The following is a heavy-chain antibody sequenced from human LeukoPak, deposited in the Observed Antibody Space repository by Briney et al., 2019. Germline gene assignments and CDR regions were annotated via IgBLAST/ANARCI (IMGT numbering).Heavy chain of an antibody. D-gene: IGHD6-13*01. CDR3: ARAYSSWAYYFDY. V-gene: IGHV1-2*02. CDR1: GYTFTGYY. CDR2: INPNSGGT. Sequence: ASVKVSCKASGYTFTGYYMHWVRQAPGQGLEWMGWINPNSGGTNYAQKFQGRVTMTRDTSISTAYMGLSRLRSDDTAVYYCARAYSSWAYYFDYWGQGTLVTVPS. J-gene: IGHJ4*02.